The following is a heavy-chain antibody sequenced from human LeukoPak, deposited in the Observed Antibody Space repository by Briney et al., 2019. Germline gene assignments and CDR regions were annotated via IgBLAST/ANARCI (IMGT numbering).Heavy chain of an antibody. J-gene: IGHJ3*02. V-gene: IGHV4-59*01. CDR2: IYYSGST. D-gene: IGHD3-22*01. CDR1: GGSISSYY. CDR3: ARRANSGFDAFDI. Sequence: SETLSLTCTVSGGSISSYYWSWVRQPPGKGLEWIGYIYYSGSTNYNPSLKCRVTISVDTSKNQFSLKLSSVTAADTAVYYCARRANSGFDAFDIWGQGTMVTVSS.